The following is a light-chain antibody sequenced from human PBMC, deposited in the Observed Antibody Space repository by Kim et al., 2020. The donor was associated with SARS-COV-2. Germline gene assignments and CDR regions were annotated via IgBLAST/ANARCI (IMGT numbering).Light chain of an antibody. CDR3: QSYDSSLRAVV. Sequence: QSVLTQPPSVSGAPGQRVTISCTGSSSNIGAGYGVHWYQHLPGTAPKLLIYGNTNRPSGVPDRFSGSKSGTSASLAITGLQAEDEADYYCQSYDSSLRAVVFGGGTQLTVL. V-gene: IGLV1-40*01. CDR1: SSNIGAGYG. J-gene: IGLJ2*01. CDR2: GNT.